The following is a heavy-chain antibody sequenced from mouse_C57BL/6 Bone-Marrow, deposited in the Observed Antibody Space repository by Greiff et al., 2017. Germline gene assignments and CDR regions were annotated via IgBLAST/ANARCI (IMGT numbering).Heavy chain of an antibody. CDR1: GFTFSNYW. CDR2: IRLKSDNYAT. Sequence: EVQRVESGGGLVQPGGSMKLSCVASGFTFSNYWMNWVRQSPEKGLEWVAQIRLKSDNYATHYAESVKGRFTISRDDSKSSVYLQMNNLRAEDTGSYYCTRGGFDYWGQGTTLTVSS. J-gene: IGHJ2*01. V-gene: IGHV6-3*01. CDR3: TRGGFDY. D-gene: IGHD1-1*02.